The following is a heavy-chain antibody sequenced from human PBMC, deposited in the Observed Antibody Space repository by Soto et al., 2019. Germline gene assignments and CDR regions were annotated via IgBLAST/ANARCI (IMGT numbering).Heavy chain of an antibody. Sequence: SETLSLTCTVSGGSISSSSYYWGWIRQPPGKGLEWIGSIYYSGSTYYNPSLKSRVTISVDTSKNQFSLKLSSVTAADTAVYYCARASADYDSSGYYSFDYWGQGTLVTVSS. V-gene: IGHV4-39*07. D-gene: IGHD3-22*01. CDR2: IYYSGST. J-gene: IGHJ4*02. CDR1: GGSISSSSYY. CDR3: ARASADYDSSGYYSFDY.